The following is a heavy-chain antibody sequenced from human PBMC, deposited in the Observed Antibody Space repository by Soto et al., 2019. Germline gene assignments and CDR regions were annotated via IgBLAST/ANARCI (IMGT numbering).Heavy chain of an antibody. CDR2: MNPNSGNT. CDR3: ARAPTYYDILTGYRNDAFDI. D-gene: IGHD3-9*01. J-gene: IGHJ3*02. Sequence: QVQLVQSGAEVKKPGASVKVSCKASGYTFTSYDINWVRQATRQGLEWMGWMNPNSGNTGYAQKFQGRVTMTRNTSISTAYMELSSLRSEDTAVYYCARAPTYYDILTGYRNDAFDIWGQGTMVTVSS. CDR1: GYTFTSYD. V-gene: IGHV1-8*01.